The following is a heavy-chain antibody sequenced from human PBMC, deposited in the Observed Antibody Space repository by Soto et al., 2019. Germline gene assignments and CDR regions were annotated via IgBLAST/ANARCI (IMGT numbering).Heavy chain of an antibody. CDR2: MNPKSGQK. CDR3: ARDIGPALDWFGP. D-gene: IGHD5-18*01. Sequence: ASVKVSCKASGYTFTSYDINWVRQASGQGLERLGWMNPKSGQKAYVEKFQGRVTMTANTSISTAYMELSSLRSDDTAVYYCARDIGPALDWFGPWGQGTLVTVSS. V-gene: IGHV1-8*01. J-gene: IGHJ5*02. CDR1: GYTFTSYD.